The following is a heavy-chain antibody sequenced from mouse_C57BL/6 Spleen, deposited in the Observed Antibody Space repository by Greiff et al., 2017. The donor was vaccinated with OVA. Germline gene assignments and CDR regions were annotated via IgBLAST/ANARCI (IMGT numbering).Heavy chain of an antibody. CDR2: ISSGSSTI. CDR3: ARDYDEGYWYFDV. CDR1: GFTFSDYG. Sequence: EVQGVESGGGLVKPGGSLKLSCAASGFTFSDYGMHWVRQAPEKGLEWVAYISSGSSTIYYADTVKGRFTISRDNAKNTLFLQMTSLRSEDTAMYYCARDYDEGYWYFDVWGTGTTVTVSS. J-gene: IGHJ1*03. V-gene: IGHV5-17*01. D-gene: IGHD2-4*01.